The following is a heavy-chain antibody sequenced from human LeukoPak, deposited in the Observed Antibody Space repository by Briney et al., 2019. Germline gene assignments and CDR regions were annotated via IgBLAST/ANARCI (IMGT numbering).Heavy chain of an antibody. V-gene: IGHV3-11*04. Sequence: GGSLRLSCAASGFTFSDYYMSWIRQAPGKGLECISYISSSGNTTYYADSVKGRFTISRDNAKNSLYLQMNSLGAEDTAVYYCAELGITMIGGVWGKGTTVTISS. CDR1: GFTFSDYY. J-gene: IGHJ6*04. CDR2: ISSSGNTT. D-gene: IGHD3-10*02. CDR3: AELGITMIGGV.